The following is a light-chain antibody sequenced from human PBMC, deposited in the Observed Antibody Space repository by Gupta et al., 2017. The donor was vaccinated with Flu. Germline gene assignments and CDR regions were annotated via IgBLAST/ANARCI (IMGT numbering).Light chain of an antibody. CDR1: HSGLTN. J-gene: IGKJ4*01. Sequence: PATRAVSPGEGATLSCRASHSGLTNLAWYQQKPGQAPRLLISGASARDSDFPPRFRGSGSGTVFTLTISSLQSEDFAVYYCQQYKKWPLTFGGGTKVEIK. CDR3: QQYKKWPLT. CDR2: GAS. V-gene: IGKV3D-15*01.